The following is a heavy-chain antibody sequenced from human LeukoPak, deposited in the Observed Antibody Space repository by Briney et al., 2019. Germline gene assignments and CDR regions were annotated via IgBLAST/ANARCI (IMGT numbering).Heavy chain of an antibody. J-gene: IGHJ4*02. CDR3: AKLGSGGHSGTDGY. Sequence: ASVKVSCKASGYTFTSYAMNWVRQAPGQGLERMGWINTNTGNPTYAQGFTGRFVFSLDTSVSTAYLQISSLKAEDTAVYYCAKLGSGGHSGTDGYWGQGTLVTVSS. CDR1: GYTFTSYA. V-gene: IGHV7-4-1*02. D-gene: IGHD2-21*01. CDR2: INTNTGNP.